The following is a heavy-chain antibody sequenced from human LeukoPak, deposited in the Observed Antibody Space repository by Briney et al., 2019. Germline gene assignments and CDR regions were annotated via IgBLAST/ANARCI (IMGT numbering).Heavy chain of an antibody. Sequence: GGPVTLPCALSGLPYKRYRKHCLRDARGGAREWVLSISNSSSHIYYADSVKGRFTISRDKSKNSLYLQMNRLRAEDTSVYYCAAHCSGCSCFPFYYWGQGTLVTVS. CDR2: ISNSSSHI. D-gene: IGHD2-15*01. CDR1: GLPYKRYR. J-gene: IGHJ4*02. V-gene: IGHV3-21*01. CDR3: AAHCSGCSCFPFYY.